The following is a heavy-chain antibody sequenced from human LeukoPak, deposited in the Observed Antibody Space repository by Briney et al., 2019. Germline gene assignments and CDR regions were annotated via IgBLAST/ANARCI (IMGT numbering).Heavy chain of an antibody. V-gene: IGHV3-7*04. CDR2: IKQDGSKK. D-gene: IGHD5-24*01. CDR3: TRVGYIDEGIDY. Sequence: GGPRGLSGVASGFPLSGYWITWARQAPGRGRGWVANIKQDGSKKSYVDSVKGRFTISRDNAKNSLYLQMNSLRAEDTAIYYCTRVGYIDEGIDYWGQGTLVTVSS. CDR1: GFPLSGYW. J-gene: IGHJ4*02.